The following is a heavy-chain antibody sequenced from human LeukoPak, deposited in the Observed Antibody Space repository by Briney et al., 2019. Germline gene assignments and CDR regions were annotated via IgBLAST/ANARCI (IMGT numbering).Heavy chain of an antibody. J-gene: IGHJ6*03. Sequence: GASVKVSCKASGYTFTSYYMHWVRQAPGQGLEWMGIINPSGGSTSYAQKFQGRVTVTRDTSTSTVYMELSSLRSGDTAVYYCARGRYDFWSGAKGLYYYYYYYMDVWGKGTTVTVSS. CDR2: INPSGGST. CDR1: GYTFTSYY. D-gene: IGHD3-3*01. CDR3: ARGRYDFWSGAKGLYYYYYYYMDV. V-gene: IGHV1-46*01.